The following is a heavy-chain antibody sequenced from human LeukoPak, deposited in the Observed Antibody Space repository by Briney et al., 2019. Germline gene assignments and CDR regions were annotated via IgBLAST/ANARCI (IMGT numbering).Heavy chain of an antibody. V-gene: IGHV1-18*01. Sequence: ALVKVSCKASGYTFTSYGISWVRQAPGQGLEWMGWISAYNGNTNYAQKLQGRVTMTTDTSTSTAYMELRSLRSDDTAVYYCARSIAVAGTGRYYYMDVWGKGTTVTVSS. CDR2: ISAYNGNT. D-gene: IGHD6-19*01. CDR1: GYTFTSYG. CDR3: ARSIAVAGTGRYYYMDV. J-gene: IGHJ6*03.